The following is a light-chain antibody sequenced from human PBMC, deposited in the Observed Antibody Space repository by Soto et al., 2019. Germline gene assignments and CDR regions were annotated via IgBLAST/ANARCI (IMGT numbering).Light chain of an antibody. CDR3: SSYTSSSIYVV. Sequence: QSALTQPASVSGSPGQSITISCTGTSSDVGGYNYVSWYQQHPGKAPKLMIYDVSNRPSGVSSRFSGSKSGNTASLTISGLQAEDEADYYCSSYTSSSIYVVFGGGTKLTVL. CDR1: SSDVGGYNY. V-gene: IGLV2-14*01. J-gene: IGLJ2*01. CDR2: DVS.